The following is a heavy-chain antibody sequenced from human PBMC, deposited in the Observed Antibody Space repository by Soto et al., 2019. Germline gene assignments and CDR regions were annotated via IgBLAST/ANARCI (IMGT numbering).Heavy chain of an antibody. CDR3: ARSLDYCGGDCPPYYYYYMDV. Sequence: ASVKVSCKASGYTFTSYDINWVRQATGQELERMVWMNSICGNTGYAQKFQGRVTMTRNTSISTAYMELSSLRSDDTAVYYCARSLDYCGGDCPPYYYYYMDVWGKGTTVTVSS. J-gene: IGHJ6*03. D-gene: IGHD2-21*01. CDR2: MNSICGNT. V-gene: IGHV1-8*01. CDR1: GYTFTSYD.